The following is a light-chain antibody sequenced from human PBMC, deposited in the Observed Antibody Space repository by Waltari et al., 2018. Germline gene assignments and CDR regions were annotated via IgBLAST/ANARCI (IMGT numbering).Light chain of an antibody. J-gene: IGLJ3*02. CDR1: SRDVGGYNS. V-gene: IGLV2-14*01. Sequence: QSALTQPASVSGSPGQSITISCTGTSRDVGGYNSVSWYQQHPGKAPKLMIYDVTKRPSGVSVRFSGSKSGNTASLTISGLQAEDEADYYCNSYTSSSTLWVFGGGTKLTVL. CDR3: NSYTSSSTLWV. CDR2: DVT.